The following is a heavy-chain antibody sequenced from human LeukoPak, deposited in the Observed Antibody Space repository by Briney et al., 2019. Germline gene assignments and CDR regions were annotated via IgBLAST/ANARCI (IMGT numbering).Heavy chain of an antibody. Sequence: GGSLRLSRAASGFTFRSYWMHWVRQAPGKGLVWVSRINNDGSSTSYADSVNGRFTISRDNAKNTLYLRMNSLRAEDTAVYYCTRDGDGNYPLDYWGQGTLVTVSS. CDR3: TRDGDGNYPLDY. CDR1: GFTFRSYW. CDR2: INNDGSST. J-gene: IGHJ4*02. D-gene: IGHD1-7*01. V-gene: IGHV3-74*01.